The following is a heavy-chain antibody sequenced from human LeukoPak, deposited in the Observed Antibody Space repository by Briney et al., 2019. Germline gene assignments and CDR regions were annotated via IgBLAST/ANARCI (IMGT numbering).Heavy chain of an antibody. CDR2: INQSGGT. J-gene: IGHJ4*02. V-gene: IGHV4-34*01. CDR3: ARRRDWNDVLDY. Sequence: SETLSLTCAVDGGSFSGHYWTWVRQSPGRGLEWIGEINQSGGTNYNPSVKSRFTISVDTSKNQFSLTVTSVTAADTALYYCARRRDWNDVLDYWGQGTLVTVSS. CDR1: GGSFSGHY. D-gene: IGHD1-1*01.